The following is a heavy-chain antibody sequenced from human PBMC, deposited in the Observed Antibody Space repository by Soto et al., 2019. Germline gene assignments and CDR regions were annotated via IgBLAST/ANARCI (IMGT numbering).Heavy chain of an antibody. CDR2: IYHSGST. J-gene: IGHJ4*02. CDR1: GYSISSGYY. Sequence: PSETLSLTCAVSGYSISSGYYWGWIRQPPGKGLEWIGSIYHSGSTYYNPSLKSRVTISVDTSKNQFSLKLSSVTAADTAVYYCAREVSQTRYYDSSGYGVFDYWRQGTLVTVSS. D-gene: IGHD3-22*01. CDR3: AREVSQTRYYDSSGYGVFDY. V-gene: IGHV4-38-2*02.